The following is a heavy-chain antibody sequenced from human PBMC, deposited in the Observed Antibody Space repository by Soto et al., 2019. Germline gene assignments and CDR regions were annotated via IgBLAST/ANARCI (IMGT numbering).Heavy chain of an antibody. J-gene: IGHJ4*02. CDR2: IYYSGST. Sequence: QLLESGPGLVKPSETLSLTCTVSGGSISSSSYYWGWIRQPPGKGLEWIGSIYYSGSTYYNPSLKSRVTISVDTSKNQFSLKLSSVTAADTAVYYCASTYSSGWSGDFDYWGQGTLVTVSS. CDR1: GGSISSSSYY. D-gene: IGHD6-19*01. CDR3: ASTYSSGWSGDFDY. V-gene: IGHV4-39*01.